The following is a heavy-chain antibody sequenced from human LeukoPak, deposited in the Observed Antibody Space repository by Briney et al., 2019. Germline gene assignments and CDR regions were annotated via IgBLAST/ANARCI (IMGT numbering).Heavy chain of an antibody. D-gene: IGHD3-22*01. J-gene: IGHJ4*02. Sequence: PSETLSLTCTVSGGSINSGGYYWSWIRQPPGKGLEWIGYIYYSGSTYYNPSLKSRVTISVDTSKNQFSLRLSSVTAADTAVYYCASVMGTMIVVDWGQGTLVTVSS. CDR1: GGSINSGGYY. V-gene: IGHV4-31*03. CDR3: ASVMGTMIVVD. CDR2: IYYSGST.